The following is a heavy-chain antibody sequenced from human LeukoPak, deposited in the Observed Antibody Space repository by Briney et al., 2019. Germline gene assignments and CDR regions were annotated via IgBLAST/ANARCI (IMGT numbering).Heavy chain of an antibody. CDR1: GFTFSSYA. Sequence: AGGSLRLSCAASGFTFSSYAMSWVRQAPGKGLEWVSAISASGGSTYYADSVKGRFTISRDNSKNTLYLQMNSLRAEDTAVYYCAKRDYDDYFGYWGQGTLVTVSS. V-gene: IGHV3-23*01. J-gene: IGHJ4*02. CDR2: ISASGGST. D-gene: IGHD3-22*01. CDR3: AKRDYDDYFGY.